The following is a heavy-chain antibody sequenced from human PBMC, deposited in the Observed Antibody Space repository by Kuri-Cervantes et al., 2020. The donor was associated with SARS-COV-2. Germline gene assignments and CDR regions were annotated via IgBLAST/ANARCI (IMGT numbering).Heavy chain of an antibody. J-gene: IGHJ6*02. CDR3: ARKSIPLYGDYTDYYYSGMDV. D-gene: IGHD4-17*01. CDR2: INPNSGGT. V-gene: IGHV1-2*02. Sequence: ASVKVSCKASGYTFTGYYMHWVRQAPGQGLEWMGWINPNSGGTNYAQKLQGRVTITADESTSTAYMGLSSLRSEDTAVYYCARKSIPLYGDYTDYYYSGMDVWGQGTTVTVSS. CDR1: GYTFTGYY.